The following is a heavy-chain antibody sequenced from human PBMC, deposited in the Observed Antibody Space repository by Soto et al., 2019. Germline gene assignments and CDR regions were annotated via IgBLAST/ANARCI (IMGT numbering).Heavy chain of an antibody. Sequence: QVQLVQSGGEVKKPGASVKVSCKASGYTFTSYGISWVRQAPGQGLEWVGWIGLYNDDTYYAEKLKGRLTLAKDTSTSTVHMELRSLTSDDTAVYYCARGERWLAKFAYWGQGTPVTVSS. V-gene: IGHV1-18*01. CDR2: IGLYNDDT. CDR3: ARGERWLAKFAY. J-gene: IGHJ4*02. CDR1: GYTFTSYG. D-gene: IGHD6-19*01.